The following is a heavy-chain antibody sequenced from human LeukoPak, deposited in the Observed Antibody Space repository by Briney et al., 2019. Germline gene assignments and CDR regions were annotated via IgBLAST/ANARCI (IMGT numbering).Heavy chain of an antibody. J-gene: IGHJ6*03. CDR2: IIPIFGTA. V-gene: IGHV1-69*13. CDR1: GGTFSSYA. CDR3: ARGSGNYYYYYYMDV. D-gene: IGHD1-26*01. Sequence: ASVKVSCKASGGTFSSYAISWVRQAPGQGLEWMGGIIPIFGTANYAQEFQGRVTITADESTSTAYMELSSLRSEDTAVYYCARGSGNYYYYYYMDVWGKGTTVTVSS.